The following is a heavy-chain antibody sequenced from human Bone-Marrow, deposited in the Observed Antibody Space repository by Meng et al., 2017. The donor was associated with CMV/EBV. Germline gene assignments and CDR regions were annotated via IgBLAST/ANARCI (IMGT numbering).Heavy chain of an antibody. V-gene: IGHV3-23*03. CDR1: GFTFSSYA. D-gene: IGHD2-21*01. J-gene: IGHJ4*02. CDR2: IYSGGSST. Sequence: GESLKISCAASGFTFSSYAMSWVRQAPGKGLEWVSVIYSGGSSTYYADSVKGRFTIYSDNSKNTLYLQMNSQRAEDAAGYYCATLEGWIVRGGYFDYWGQGTLVTVSS. CDR3: ATLEGWIVRGGYFDY.